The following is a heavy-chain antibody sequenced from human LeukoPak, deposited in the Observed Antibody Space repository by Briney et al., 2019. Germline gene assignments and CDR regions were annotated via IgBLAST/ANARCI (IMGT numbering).Heavy chain of an antibody. CDR2: ISTGHGTT. CDR3: ARALVGATHAFDI. CDR1: GYNFTNYD. D-gene: IGHD1-26*01. Sequence: ASVKVSCKASGYNFTNYDIQWVRQAPGQGLEWLGWISTGHGTTKYSQKFQDRVTFIRDTSASTAYMELSSLTSEDTAVYYCARALVGATHAFDIWGQGTMVTVSS. J-gene: IGHJ3*02. V-gene: IGHV1-3*04.